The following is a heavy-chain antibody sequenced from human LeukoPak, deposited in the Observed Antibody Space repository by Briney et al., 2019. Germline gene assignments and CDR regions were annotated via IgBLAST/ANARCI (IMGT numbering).Heavy chain of an antibody. CDR3: ARGSDGALWFGEPYYFDY. J-gene: IGHJ4*02. V-gene: IGHV4-31*03. CDR2: TSYSGGT. D-gene: IGHD3-10*01. CDR1: GGSVSRGCYY. Sequence: PSETLSLTCTVSGGSVSRGCYYWSWIRQHPGKGLEWMGYTSYSGGTYYNPSLMSRITMSVDRSQNQFSLKMRDVTAADTAVYYCARGSDGALWFGEPYYFDYWGQGTLVTVSS.